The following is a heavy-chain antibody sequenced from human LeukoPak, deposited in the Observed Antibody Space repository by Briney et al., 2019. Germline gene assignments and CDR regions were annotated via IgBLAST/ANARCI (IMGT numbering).Heavy chain of an antibody. CDR1: GFTFSSYA. CDR3: ARVFQDIVVVLAATSPVDYYYGMDV. V-gene: IGHV3-30-3*01. J-gene: IGHJ6*02. Sequence: GRSLRLSCAASGFTFSSYAMHWVRQAPGKGLEWVAVISYDGSNKYYADSVKGRFTISRDNSKNTLYLQMNSLRAEDTAVYYCARVFQDIVVVLAATSPVDYYYGMDVWGQGTTVTVSS. CDR2: ISYDGSNK. D-gene: IGHD2-2*01.